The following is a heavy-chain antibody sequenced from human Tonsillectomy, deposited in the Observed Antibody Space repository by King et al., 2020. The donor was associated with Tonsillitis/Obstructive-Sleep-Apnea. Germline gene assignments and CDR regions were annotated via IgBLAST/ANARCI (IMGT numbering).Heavy chain of an antibody. CDR3: TRGSWDQCSGGSCSTDY. Sequence: VQLVESGGGLVKPGRSLRLSCTASGFTFGDYAMSWFRQAPGKGLEGVGFIRSKAYGGATEYAASVKGRFTISRDDSKSIAYLQMNSLKTEDTAVYYCTRGSWDQCSGGSCSTDYWGQGTRVTVSS. V-gene: IGHV3-49*05. CDR2: IRSKAYGGAT. D-gene: IGHD2-15*01. CDR1: GFTFGDYA. J-gene: IGHJ4*02.